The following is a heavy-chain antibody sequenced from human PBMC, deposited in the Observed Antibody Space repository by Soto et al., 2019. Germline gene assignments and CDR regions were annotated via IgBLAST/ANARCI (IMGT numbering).Heavy chain of an antibody. CDR1: GFTFSSYA. Sequence: PGGSLRLSCAASGFTFSSYAMHWVRQAPGKGLEWVAVISYDGSNKYYADSVKGRFTISRDNSKNTLYLQMNSLRAEDTAVYYCARDRSSYDSSGYYYVSSFDIWGQGTMVTVSS. V-gene: IGHV3-30-3*01. D-gene: IGHD3-22*01. CDR2: ISYDGSNK. CDR3: ARDRSSYDSSGYYYVSSFDI. J-gene: IGHJ3*02.